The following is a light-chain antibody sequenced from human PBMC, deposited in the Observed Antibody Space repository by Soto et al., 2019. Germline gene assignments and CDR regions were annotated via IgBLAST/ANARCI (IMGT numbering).Light chain of an antibody. Sequence: QSVLTQPASVSGSPGQSITISCTGTSSGVGGYNYVSWYQQHPGKAPKLMIYDVSNRPSGVSNRFSGSKSGNTASLTISGLQAEDESYCYCSSYTISCFLYVCCSGINVAVL. CDR1: SSGVGGYNY. V-gene: IGLV2-14*01. CDR2: DVS. CDR3: SSYTISCFLYV. J-gene: IGLJ1*01.